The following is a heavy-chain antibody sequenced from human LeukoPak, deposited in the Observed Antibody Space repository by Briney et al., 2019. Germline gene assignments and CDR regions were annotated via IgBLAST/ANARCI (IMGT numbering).Heavy chain of an antibody. J-gene: IGHJ6*02. D-gene: IGHD3-9*01. V-gene: IGHV1-69*04. CDR2: IIPILGIA. CDR3: ARERSYYDILTARCGMDV. Sequence: SVKVSCKASGGTFSSYAISWVRQAPGQGLEWMGRIIPILGIANYAQKFQGRVTITADKSTSTAYMELSSLRSEDTAVYYCARERSYYDILTARCGMDVWGQGTTVTVSS. CDR1: GGTFSSYA.